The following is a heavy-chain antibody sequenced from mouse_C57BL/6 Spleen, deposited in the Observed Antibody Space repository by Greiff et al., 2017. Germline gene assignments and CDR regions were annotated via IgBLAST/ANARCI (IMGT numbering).Heavy chain of an antibody. Sequence: VKLMESGPELVKPGASVKISCKASGYAFSSSWMNWVKQRPGKGLEWIGRIYPGDGDTNYNGKFKGKATLTADKSSSTAYMQLSSLTSEDSAVYFCARDYSNYGYVDVWGTGTTVTVSS. D-gene: IGHD2-5*01. CDR3: ARDYSNYGYVDV. CDR1: GYAFSSSW. V-gene: IGHV1-82*01. CDR2: IYPGDGDT. J-gene: IGHJ1*03.